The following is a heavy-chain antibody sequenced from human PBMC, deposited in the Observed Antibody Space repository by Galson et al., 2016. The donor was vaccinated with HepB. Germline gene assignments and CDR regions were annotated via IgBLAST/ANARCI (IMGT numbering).Heavy chain of an antibody. CDR3: ASGYSYGYFYY. J-gene: IGHJ4*02. V-gene: IGHV3-11*04. Sequence: SLRLSCAASGFTFSDYYMNWIRQAPGKGLEWVSSISSSGSTIYYADSVKGRFIISRDNAKNSLYLQMNSLRAEDTAVYYCASGYSYGYFYYWGQGTLVTVSS. CDR2: ISSSGSTI. CDR1: GFTFSDYY. D-gene: IGHD5-18*01.